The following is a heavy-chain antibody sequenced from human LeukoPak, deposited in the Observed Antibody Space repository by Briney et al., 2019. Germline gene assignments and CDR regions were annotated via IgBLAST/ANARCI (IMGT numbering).Heavy chain of an antibody. J-gene: IGHJ4*02. D-gene: IGHD5-12*01. CDR1: GFTFRNYE. CDR2: IDGSGSTM. V-gene: IGHV3-48*03. CDR3: SRDVDNTFDY. Sequence: GGSLRLSCAASGFTFRNYELIWVRQAPGKGLEFVSYIDGSGSTMYYADSVKGRFTISRDNTKNSVFLQMNSLRAEDTAVYYCSRDVDNTFDYWGQGTLVTVSS.